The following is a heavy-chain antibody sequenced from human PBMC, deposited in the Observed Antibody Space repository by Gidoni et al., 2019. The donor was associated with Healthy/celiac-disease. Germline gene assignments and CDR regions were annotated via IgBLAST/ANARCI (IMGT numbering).Heavy chain of an antibody. CDR3: AKGGYSYGSMDV. CDR1: GFTFSSYG. V-gene: IGHV3-30*18. CDR2: ISYDGSNK. J-gene: IGHJ6*02. D-gene: IGHD5-18*01. Sequence: QVQLVESGGGVVQPGRSLRLSCAASGFTFSSYGMHWVRQAPGKGLGWVAVISYDGSNKYYADSVKGRFTISRDNSKNTLYLQMNSLRAEDTAVYYCAKGGYSYGSMDVWGQGTTVTVSS.